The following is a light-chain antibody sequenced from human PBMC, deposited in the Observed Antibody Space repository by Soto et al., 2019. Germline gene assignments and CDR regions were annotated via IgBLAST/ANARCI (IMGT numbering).Light chain of an antibody. CDR1: SSDVGAYNS. CDR3: TSYTSSSTVV. V-gene: IGLV2-14*03. CDR2: DVS. J-gene: IGLJ2*01. Sequence: QSALTQPASVSGSPGQSITISCTGTSSDVGAYNSVSWYQQHAGKAPKLMIYDVSNRPSGVSNRFSGSKSVNTASLTISWVQAEDEADYYCTSYTSSSTVVFGGGTKLAVL.